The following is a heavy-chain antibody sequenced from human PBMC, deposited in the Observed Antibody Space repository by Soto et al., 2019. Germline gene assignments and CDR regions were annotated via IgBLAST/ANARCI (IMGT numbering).Heavy chain of an antibody. D-gene: IGHD6-13*01. CDR2: TYYRSKWYN. CDR3: ARDSFQAAGTNNWFDP. Sequence: SQTLSLTCAISGDSVSSNSAAWNWIRQSPSRGLEWLGRTYYRSKWYNDYAVSVKSRITINPDTSKNQFSLQLNSVTPEDAAVYYCARDSFQAAGTNNWFDPWGQGTLVTVSS. V-gene: IGHV6-1*01. J-gene: IGHJ5*02. CDR1: GDSVSSNSAA.